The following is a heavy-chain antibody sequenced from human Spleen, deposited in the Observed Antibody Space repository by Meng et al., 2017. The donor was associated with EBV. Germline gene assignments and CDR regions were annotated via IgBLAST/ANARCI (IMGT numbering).Heavy chain of an antibody. CDR1: GGSVNNGGYS. D-gene: IGHD4-17*01. Sequence: LQSQQLASYSVNPSQPMPLPCACSGGSVNNGGYSWRWIRQPPGKDLDWIGYIYQSGSAYYNPSLKSRVTMSVDMSKNQFSLKLSSVTAADTAVYYCARGGGYGDYEGWFDPWGQGTLVTVSS. CDR2: IYQSGSA. V-gene: IGHV4-30-2*05. CDR3: ARGGGYGDYEGWFDP. J-gene: IGHJ5*02.